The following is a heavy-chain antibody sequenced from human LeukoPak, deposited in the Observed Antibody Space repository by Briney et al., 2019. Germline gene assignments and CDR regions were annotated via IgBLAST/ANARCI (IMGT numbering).Heavy chain of an antibody. J-gene: IGHJ6*02. CDR2: TYYSGST. D-gene: IGHD2-2*02. CDR1: GGSISSGDYY. V-gene: IGHV4-30-4*01. CDR3: ARVCSSTSCYTASGDYYGMDV. Sequence: SQTLSLTCTVSGGSISSGDYYWSWIRQPPGKGLEWIGYTYYSGSTYYNSSLKSRVTISVDTSKNQFSLKLSSVTAADTAVYYCARVCSSTSCYTASGDYYGMDVWGQGTTVTVSS.